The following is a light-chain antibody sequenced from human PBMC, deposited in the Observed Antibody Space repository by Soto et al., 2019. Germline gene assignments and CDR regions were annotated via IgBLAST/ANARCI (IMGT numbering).Light chain of an antibody. CDR1: QSVSSN. Sequence: EIVMTQSPATLSVSPGERATLSCRASQSVSSNLAWYQQKPGQAPRLLIYGASTRATGIPARFSGSGSGTEFTITISSLQSEDFAVYYCQQYNTWGTFGQGTKVEIK. J-gene: IGKJ1*01. CDR2: GAS. CDR3: QQYNTWGT. V-gene: IGKV3-15*01.